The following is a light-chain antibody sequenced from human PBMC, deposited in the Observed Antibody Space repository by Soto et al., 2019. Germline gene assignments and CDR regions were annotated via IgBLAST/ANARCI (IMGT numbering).Light chain of an antibody. CDR1: QSVSSY. V-gene: IGKV3D-11*02. CDR2: DAS. J-gene: IGKJ1*01. CDR3: HQRQSWPRT. Sequence: EIVLTQSPATLSLSPGERATLSCRASQSVSSYLAWYQQKPGQAPRLLIYDASSRATGIPARFSASGTGTDFTLTISDVQPEDFAVYYCHQRQSWPRTFGQGTKVDNK.